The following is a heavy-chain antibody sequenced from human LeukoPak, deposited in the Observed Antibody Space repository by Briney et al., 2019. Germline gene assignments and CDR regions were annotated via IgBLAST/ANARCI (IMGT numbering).Heavy chain of an antibody. D-gene: IGHD3-22*01. V-gene: IGHV4-39*07. CDR3: ARINGLYYYDSSGYYHIDY. J-gene: IGHJ4*02. Sequence: SETLSLTCTVSGGSISSSSYYWGWIRQPPGKGLEWIGEINHSGSTNYNPSLKSRVTISVDTSKNQFSLKLSSVTAADTAVYYCARINGLYYYDSSGYYHIDYWGQGTLVTVSS. CDR1: GGSISSSSYY. CDR2: INHSGST.